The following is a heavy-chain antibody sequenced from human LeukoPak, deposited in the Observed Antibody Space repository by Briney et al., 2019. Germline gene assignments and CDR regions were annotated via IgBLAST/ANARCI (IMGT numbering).Heavy chain of an antibody. D-gene: IGHD6-13*01. J-gene: IGHJ5*01. CDR2: IKQDGSEK. Sequence: GGSLRLSCAASGFTFSNHWMSWARQAPGKGLEWVANIKQDGSEKYYVDSLKGRFTISRDNAKNSLYLQMNSLRAEDTAVYYCARIAAAGFDCWGQGTLVTVSS. CDR1: GFTFSNHW. V-gene: IGHV3-7*03. CDR3: ARIAAAGFDC.